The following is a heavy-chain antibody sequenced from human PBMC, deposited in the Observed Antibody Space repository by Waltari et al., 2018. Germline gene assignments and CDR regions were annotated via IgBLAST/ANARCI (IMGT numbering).Heavy chain of an antibody. V-gene: IGHV1-8*03. CDR2: MKRNRGNT. J-gene: IGHJ6*03. CDR1: GYTFTSYD. CDR3: ARGTRALWRRTYYYYMDV. D-gene: IGHD3-10*01. Sequence: VQLVQSGAEVKKPGASVKVSCKASGYTFTSYDINWVRQATGQGLEWMGWMKRNRGNTGNAQKGQGRVTSTRNTAISTAYMELGSLRAEDTAVYYCARGTRALWRRTYYYYMDVWGKGTTVTGSS.